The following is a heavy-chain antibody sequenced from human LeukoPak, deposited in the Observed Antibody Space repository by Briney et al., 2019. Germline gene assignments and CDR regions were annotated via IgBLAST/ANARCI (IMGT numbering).Heavy chain of an antibody. J-gene: IGHJ4*02. CDR2: ISSSSSTI. Sequence: GGSLRLSCAASGFTFSSYSMNWVRQAPGKGLEWVSYISSSSSTIYYADSVKGRFTISRDNAKNSLYLQMNSLRAEDTAVYYCARGVDQLHFDYWGQGTLVTVSS. CDR1: GFTFSSYS. V-gene: IGHV3-48*01. D-gene: IGHD2-2*01. CDR3: ARGVDQLHFDY.